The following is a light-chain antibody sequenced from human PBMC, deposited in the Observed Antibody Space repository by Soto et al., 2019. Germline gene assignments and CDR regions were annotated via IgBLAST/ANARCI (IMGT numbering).Light chain of an antibody. Sequence: DIQMTQSPSSLSASVGDRVTITCRASQGISNYLAWYQQKPGKVPKLLIYAASTLQSGVPSRFSGSGSGTDFTLTITSLQPEDVATYYCQKYNSAPPITFGGGTKVEI. CDR3: QKYNSAPPIT. CDR1: QGISNY. V-gene: IGKV1-27*01. CDR2: AAS. J-gene: IGKJ4*01.